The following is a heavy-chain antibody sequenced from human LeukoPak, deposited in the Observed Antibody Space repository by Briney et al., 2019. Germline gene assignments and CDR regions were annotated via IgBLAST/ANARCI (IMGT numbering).Heavy chain of an antibody. CDR2: IYPGDSDT. D-gene: IGHD6-19*01. CDR3: ARAHPYSSGWNEGPFDY. Sequence: GESLKISCKGSGYSFTSYWIGWVRQMPGKGLEWMGIIYPGDSDTRYSPSFQGQVTISADKSISIAYLQWSSLKASDTAMYYCARAHPYSSGWNEGPFDYWGQGTLVTVSS. J-gene: IGHJ4*02. V-gene: IGHV5-51*01. CDR1: GYSFTSYW.